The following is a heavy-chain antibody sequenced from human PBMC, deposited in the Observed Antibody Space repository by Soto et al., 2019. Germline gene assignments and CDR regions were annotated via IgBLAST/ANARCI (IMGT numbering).Heavy chain of an antibody. CDR1: GGSFSGYY. CDR3: ARGRSVYYDFWSGPMGGAFDI. Sequence: SKTLSLTCAVYGGSFSGYYWSWIRQPPGKGLEWIGEINHSGSTNYNPSLKSRVTISVDTSKNQFSLKLSSVTAADTAVYYCARGRSVYYDFWSGPMGGAFDIWGQGTMVTVSS. D-gene: IGHD3-3*01. V-gene: IGHV4-34*01. CDR2: INHSGST. J-gene: IGHJ3*02.